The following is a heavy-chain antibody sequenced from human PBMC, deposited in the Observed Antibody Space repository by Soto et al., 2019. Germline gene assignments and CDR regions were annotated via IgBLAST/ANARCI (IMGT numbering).Heavy chain of an antibody. Sequence: ASVKVSCKASGYTFTSYDINWVRQATGQGLEWMGWMNPNSGNTGYAQKFQGRVTMTRNTSISTAYMELSSLRSEDTAVYYCARGQAKWLGYNWFDPWGQGTLVTVSS. J-gene: IGHJ5*02. V-gene: IGHV1-8*01. CDR3: ARGQAKWLGYNWFDP. D-gene: IGHD6-19*01. CDR2: MNPNSGNT. CDR1: GYTFTSYD.